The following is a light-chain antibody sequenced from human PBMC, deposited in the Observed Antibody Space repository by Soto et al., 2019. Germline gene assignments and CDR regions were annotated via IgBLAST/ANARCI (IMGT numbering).Light chain of an antibody. Sequence: EFVLTQSPGTLSLSPGERATLSCRASQTVRNNYLAWYQQKPGQAPRLLIYDASSRATGIPDRFSGGGSETDFTLTISRLESEDSAVYYCQQYGISPFTFGGGTKVDI. CDR3: QQYGISPFT. V-gene: IGKV3-20*01. J-gene: IGKJ4*01. CDR2: DAS. CDR1: QTVRNNY.